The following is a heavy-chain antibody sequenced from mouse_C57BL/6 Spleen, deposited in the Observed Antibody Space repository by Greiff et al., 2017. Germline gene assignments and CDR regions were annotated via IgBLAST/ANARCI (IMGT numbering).Heavy chain of an antibody. CDR1: GYSITSGYY. J-gene: IGHJ2*01. V-gene: IGHV3-6*01. CDR2: ISYDGSN. CDR3: ASLYGSSYLYYFDY. D-gene: IGHD1-1*01. Sequence: EVKLVESGPGLVKPSQSLSLTCSVTGYSITSGYYWNWIRQFPGNKLEWMGYISYDGSNNYNPSLKNRISITRDTSKNQFFLKLNSVTTEDTATYYCASLYGSSYLYYFDYWGQGTTLTVSS.